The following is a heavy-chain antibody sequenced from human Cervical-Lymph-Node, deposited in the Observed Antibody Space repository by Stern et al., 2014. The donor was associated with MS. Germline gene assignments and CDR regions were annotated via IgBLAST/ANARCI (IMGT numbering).Heavy chain of an antibody. CDR1: GYKFTDYY. CDR3: WRDRSLELSTADYGGH. CDR2: INPDVGAT. Sequence: VQLVQSGAEVKKPGASVRVSCKASGYKFTDYYMHWVRQAPGQGLQWLGIINPDVGATIYAQEFQVRVTMTRDTSTTTVYLDLTSLHSQDTAVYYCWRDRSLELSTADYGGHWGQGTLVTVSS. V-gene: IGHV1-46*01. D-gene: IGHD4/OR15-4a*01. J-gene: IGHJ4*02.